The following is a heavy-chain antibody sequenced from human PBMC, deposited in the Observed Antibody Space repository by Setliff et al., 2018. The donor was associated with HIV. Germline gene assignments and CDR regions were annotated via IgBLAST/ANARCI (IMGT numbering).Heavy chain of an antibody. Sequence: PSETLSLTCTVSGGSISSRGDYWSWVRQHPGKGLEWIGYIYYTGSTYSNPSLQSRVRISVDTSKNQFSLRLNSVTAADTAVYYCARDSANGKTANLNYLDVWGKGTTVT. CDR3: ARDSANGKTANLNYLDV. V-gene: IGHV4-31*03. J-gene: IGHJ6*03. CDR2: IYYTGST. CDR1: GGSISSRGDY. D-gene: IGHD2-8*01.